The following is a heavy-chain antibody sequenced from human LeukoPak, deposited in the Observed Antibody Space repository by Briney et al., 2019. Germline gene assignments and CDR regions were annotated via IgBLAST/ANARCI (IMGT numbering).Heavy chain of an antibody. V-gene: IGHV1-8*01. CDR3: ARGYYDILTGYYHYYYGMDV. CDR2: MNPNSGNT. Sequence: ASVKVSCKASGYTFTSYDINWVRQATGQGLEWMGWMNPNSGNTGYAQKFQGRVTMTRNTSISTAYMELSSLRSEDTAVYYCARGYYDILTGYYHYYYGMDVWGQGTTVTVSS. CDR1: GYTFTSYD. D-gene: IGHD3-9*01. J-gene: IGHJ6*02.